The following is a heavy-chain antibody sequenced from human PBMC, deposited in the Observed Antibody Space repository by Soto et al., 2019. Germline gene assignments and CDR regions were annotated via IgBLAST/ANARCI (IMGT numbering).Heavy chain of an antibody. CDR1: GYTFTGYY. Sequence: ASVKVSCKASGYTFTGYYMHWVRQAPGQGLEWMGWINPNSGGTNYAQKFQGWVTMTRDTSISTAYMELSRLRSDDTAVYYCARDLLYSSSWRPNNYYYGMDVWGQGTTVTVSS. J-gene: IGHJ6*02. D-gene: IGHD6-13*01. V-gene: IGHV1-2*04. CDR2: INPNSGGT. CDR3: ARDLLYSSSWRPNNYYYGMDV.